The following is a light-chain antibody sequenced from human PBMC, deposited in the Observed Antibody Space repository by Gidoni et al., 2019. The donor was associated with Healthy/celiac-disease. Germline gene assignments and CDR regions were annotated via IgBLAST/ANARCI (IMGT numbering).Light chain of an antibody. CDR1: QRISSY. CDR3: QQSYSTPRT. V-gene: IGKV1-39*01. Sequence: DIQMTPSPSSLSASVGDRVNITCRASQRISSYLNWYQQKPGKAPKLLIYAASSLQSGVPSRFSGSGSGTDFTLTISSLQPEDFATYYCQQSYSTPRTFGQGTKVEIK. CDR2: AAS. J-gene: IGKJ1*01.